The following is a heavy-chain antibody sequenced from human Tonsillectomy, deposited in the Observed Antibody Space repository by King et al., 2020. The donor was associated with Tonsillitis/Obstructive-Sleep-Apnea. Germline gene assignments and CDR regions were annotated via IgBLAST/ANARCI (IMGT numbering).Heavy chain of an antibody. CDR1: GFTFKRFG. CDR2: LWFDGSTK. V-gene: IGHV3-33*01. J-gene: IGHJ4*02. CDR3: ARDRTGAYVLDF. D-gene: IGHD2-8*02. Sequence: LQLVQSGGGVVQPGRSLRLSCQGSGFTFKRFGMHWVRQAPGKGLGWLAFLWFDGSTKYLEDSVKGRFSISRDNSKDTVFLQMNNLRTEDTAVYFCARDRTGAYVLDFWGQGTLVSVST.